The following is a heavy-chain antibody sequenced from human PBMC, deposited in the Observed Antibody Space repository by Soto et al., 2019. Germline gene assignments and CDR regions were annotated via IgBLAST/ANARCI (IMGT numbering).Heavy chain of an antibody. J-gene: IGHJ5*02. CDR2: ISAYNVNT. V-gene: IGHV1-18*01. Sequence: ASEKVSCKASGYTFSSYGISWVRQTPGQGLEWMGWISAYNVNTNYAQKLQRRVTMTTDTSTRTAYMELRSLRSDDTAVYYFARVYDYVWGSYPPHGFDPWGQGTLVTVSS. D-gene: IGHD3-16*02. CDR1: GYTFSSYG. CDR3: ARVYDYVWGSYPPHGFDP.